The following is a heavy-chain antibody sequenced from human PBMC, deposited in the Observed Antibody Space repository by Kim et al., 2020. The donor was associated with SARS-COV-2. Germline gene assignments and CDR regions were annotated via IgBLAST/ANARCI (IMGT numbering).Heavy chain of an antibody. D-gene: IGHD5-12*01. CDR2: ISSDGSTK. CDR1: GFAFRDYV. J-gene: IGHJ4*02. Sequence: GGSLRLSCVVSGFAFRDYVMQWVRQAPGKGLEWVAAISSDGSTKQYADSVRGRFSVSRDNSKTTLYLQMNSLRPEDMAIYYCARIVAPGGCFDYWGQGTL. V-gene: IGHV3-30-3*01. CDR3: ARIVAPGGCFDY.